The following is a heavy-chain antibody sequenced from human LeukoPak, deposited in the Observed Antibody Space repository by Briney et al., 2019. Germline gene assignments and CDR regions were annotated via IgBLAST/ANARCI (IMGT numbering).Heavy chain of an antibody. V-gene: IGHV4-30-2*01. D-gene: IGHD6-19*01. CDR3: ARRGAVAGDFDY. J-gene: IGHJ4*02. CDR2: IYHSGST. Sequence: SETLSLTCAVSGGSISSGGYSWSWIRQPPGKGLEWIGYIYHSGSTYYNPSLKSRVTISVDRSKNQFSLKLSSVTAADTAVYYCARRGAVAGDFDYWGQGTLVTVSS. CDR1: GGSISSGGYS.